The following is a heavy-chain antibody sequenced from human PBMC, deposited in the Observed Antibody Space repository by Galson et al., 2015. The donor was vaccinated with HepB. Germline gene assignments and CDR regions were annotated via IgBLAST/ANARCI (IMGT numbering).Heavy chain of an antibody. CDR1: GFTFSSYS. CDR2: ISSSSSYI. V-gene: IGHV3-21*01. J-gene: IGHJ4*02. Sequence: SLRLSCAASGFTFSSYSMNWVRQAPGKGLEWVSSISSSSSYIYYADSVKGRFTISRDNAKNSLYLQMNSLRAEDTAVYYCASSSIDLYYFDYWGQGTLVTVSS. CDR3: ASSSIDLYYFDY.